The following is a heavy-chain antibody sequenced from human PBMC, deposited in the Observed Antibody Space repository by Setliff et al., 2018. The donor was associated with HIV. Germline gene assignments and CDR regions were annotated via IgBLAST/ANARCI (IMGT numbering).Heavy chain of an antibody. J-gene: IGHJ4*02. CDR3: AREVTAIRYFDY. CDR2: IIPILGIA. D-gene: IGHD2-21*02. Sequence: GASVKVSCKASGGTFSSYAISWVRQAPGQGLEWMGGIIPILGIANYAQKFQGRVTITADKSTSTAYMELSSLRSEDTAVYYCAREVTAIRYFDYWGQGTLVTVSS. CDR1: GGTFSSYA. V-gene: IGHV1-69*10.